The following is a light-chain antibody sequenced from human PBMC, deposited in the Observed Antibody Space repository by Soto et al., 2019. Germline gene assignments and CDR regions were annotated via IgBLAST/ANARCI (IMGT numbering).Light chain of an antibody. Sequence: QSALTQPASVSGSPGQSITISCTGTSSDVGGFNYVSWYQQHPGKAPKLMIYEVSNRPSGVSTRFSGSKSANTASLTISGLXAEDEADYYCSSYTSTNTLYVFGTGTKVTVL. CDR2: EVS. CDR3: SSYTSTNTLYV. CDR1: SSDVGGFNY. J-gene: IGLJ1*01. V-gene: IGLV2-14*01.